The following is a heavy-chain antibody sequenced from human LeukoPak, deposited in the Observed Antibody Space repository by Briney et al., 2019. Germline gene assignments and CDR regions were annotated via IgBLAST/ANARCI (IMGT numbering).Heavy chain of an antibody. CDR3: ASGGYCSSTSCYTGLDY. Sequence: KPSETLSLNCAVSGYSISSGYYWGWIRPPPGKGLEWVGSIYHSGSTYYNPSLKSRVTISVDTSKNQFSLKLSSVTAADTAVYYCASGGYCSSTSCYTGLDYWGQGTLVTVSS. D-gene: IGHD2-2*02. CDR1: GYSISSGYY. J-gene: IGHJ4*02. V-gene: IGHV4-38-2*01. CDR2: IYHSGST.